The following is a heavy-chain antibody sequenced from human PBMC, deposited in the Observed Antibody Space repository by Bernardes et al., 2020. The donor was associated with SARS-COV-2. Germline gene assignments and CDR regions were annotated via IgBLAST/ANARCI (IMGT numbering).Heavy chain of an antibody. CDR3: ASQSGVFGVVIYYYGMDV. J-gene: IGHJ6*02. D-gene: IGHD3-3*01. Sequence: ASVKVSCKASGYTFTSYYMHWVRQAPGQGLEWMGIINPSGGSTSYAQKFQGRVTMTRDTSTSTVYMELSSLRSEDTAVYYCASQSGVFGVVIYYYGMDVWGQGTTVTVSS. V-gene: IGHV1-46*01. CDR1: GYTFTSYY. CDR2: INPSGGST.